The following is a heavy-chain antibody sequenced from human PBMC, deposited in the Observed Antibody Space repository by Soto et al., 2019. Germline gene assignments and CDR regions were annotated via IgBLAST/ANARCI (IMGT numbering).Heavy chain of an antibody. CDR1: GFTFSSYA. CDR3: AKEWNYYDFWSGYSVFDY. V-gene: IGHV3-23*01. Sequence: GGSLRLSCAASGFTFSSYAMSWVRQAPGKGLEWVSAISGSGGSTYYADSVKGRFTISRDNSKNTLYLQMNSLRAEDTAVYYCAKEWNYYDFWSGYSVFDYWGQGTLVTVSS. J-gene: IGHJ4*02. CDR2: ISGSGGST. D-gene: IGHD3-3*01.